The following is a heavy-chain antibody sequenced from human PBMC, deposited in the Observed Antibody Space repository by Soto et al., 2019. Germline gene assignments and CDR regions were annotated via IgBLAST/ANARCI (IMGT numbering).Heavy chain of an antibody. CDR2: ISSSGSFK. D-gene: IGHD1-7*01. J-gene: IGHJ4*02. V-gene: IGHV3-21*01. Sequence: GGSLRLSCAASGFSFSSDSMGWVRQAPGKGLAWVSSISSSGSFKNYADSVKGRFTISRDNAKNSLYLLLSGLKDEDTAVYYCARDPPTGTTLDWADSWGQGTLVTVSS. CDR1: GFSFSSDS. CDR3: ARDPPTGTTLDWADS.